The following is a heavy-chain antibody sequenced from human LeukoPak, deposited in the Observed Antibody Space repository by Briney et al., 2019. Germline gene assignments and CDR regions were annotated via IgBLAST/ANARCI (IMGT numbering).Heavy chain of an antibody. CDR2: IYYSEST. Sequence: FETLSLTCTFSGRSISSSSYYWGWIRQPPGQGLEWIWSIYYSESTYYNPSLKSRVIISVDTSKNQFSLKLNSVTAADTAVYYCASVWDGYNYYYYYMDVWGKGTTVTVSS. J-gene: IGHJ6*03. CDR1: GRSISSSSYY. V-gene: IGHV4-39*07. D-gene: IGHD5-24*01. CDR3: ASVWDGYNYYYYYMDV.